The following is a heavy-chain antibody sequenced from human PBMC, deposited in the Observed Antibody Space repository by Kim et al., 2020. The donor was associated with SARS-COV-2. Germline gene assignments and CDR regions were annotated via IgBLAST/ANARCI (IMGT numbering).Heavy chain of an antibody. J-gene: IGHJ4*02. D-gene: IGHD3-16*02. CDR3: AKGRGDYVWGSYRLRYFDY. Sequence: GRFTISRDNSKTTLYLQMNSLRAEDTAVYYCAKGRGDYVWGSYRLRYFDYWGQGTLVTVSS. V-gene: IGHV3-23*01.